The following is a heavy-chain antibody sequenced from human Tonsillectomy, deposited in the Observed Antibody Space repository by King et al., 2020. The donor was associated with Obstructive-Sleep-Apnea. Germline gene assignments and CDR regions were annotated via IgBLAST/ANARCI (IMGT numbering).Heavy chain of an antibody. D-gene: IGHD5-18*01. CDR2: IKEDGSEK. CDR1: GFTFSSYW. Sequence: VQLVESGGGLVQPGGSLRLSCAASGFTFSSYWMSWVRQAPGKGLEWVANIKEDGSEKFYVDSVKGRFTISGDNAKNSLYRQMNSLRAEDTAVYYCARDERQYSYGPFDVWGQGTTVTVSS. CDR3: ARDERQYSYGPFDV. V-gene: IGHV3-7*01. J-gene: IGHJ6*02.